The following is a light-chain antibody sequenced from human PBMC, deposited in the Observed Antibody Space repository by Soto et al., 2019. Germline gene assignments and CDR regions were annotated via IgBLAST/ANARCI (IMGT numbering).Light chain of an antibody. Sequence: DIPMTQSPSTLSASLGDRVTITCRASQTVNAWLAWYQHKPGKAPKPLIYDASILESGVPARFSGSGSGTEFILTISSLQPDDVGTYYCQQYNTHSGTFGQGTKVVIK. CDR1: QTVNAW. CDR2: DAS. V-gene: IGKV1-5*01. CDR3: QQYNTHSGT. J-gene: IGKJ1*01.